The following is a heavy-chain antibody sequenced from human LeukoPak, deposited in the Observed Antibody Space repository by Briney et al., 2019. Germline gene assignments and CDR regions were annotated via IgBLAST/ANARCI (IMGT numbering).Heavy chain of an antibody. Sequence: HPGGSLRLSCAASGFTFDDYAMQWVRQAPGKGLGWVSGISWIGGIIVYADSYKARFTISRDNAKNSLYLQMNTLRAEDTALYYCAKAAGAHSSSWWYFDYWGQGSLVTVSS. CDR3: AKAAGAHSSSWWYFDY. J-gene: IGHJ4*02. CDR1: GFTFDDYA. CDR2: ISWIGGII. V-gene: IGHV3-9*01. D-gene: IGHD6-13*01.